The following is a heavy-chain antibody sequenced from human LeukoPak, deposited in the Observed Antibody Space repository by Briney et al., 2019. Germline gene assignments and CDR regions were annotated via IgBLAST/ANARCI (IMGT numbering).Heavy chain of an antibody. V-gene: IGHV1-69*06. Sequence: SVKVSCKASGGTFSSYAISWVRQAPGQGLEWMGGIIPIFGTANYAQKFQGRVTITADKSTSTAYMELGSLRSEDTAVYYCATHYDILTGRFDYWGQGTLVTVSS. J-gene: IGHJ4*02. CDR3: ATHYDILTGRFDY. D-gene: IGHD3-9*01. CDR1: GGTFSSYA. CDR2: IIPIFGTA.